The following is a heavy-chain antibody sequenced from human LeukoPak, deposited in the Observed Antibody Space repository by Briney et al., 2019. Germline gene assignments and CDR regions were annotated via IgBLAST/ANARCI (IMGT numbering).Heavy chain of an antibody. CDR3: ARDTYCTSTTCPEGEAFDN. CDR2: ISGSGGST. Sequence: GGSLRLSCAASGFTFSSYAMSWVRQAPGKGLEWVSGISGSGGSTYYADSVKGRFTISRDNAKNSLFLQMNSLRAEDTAVYYCARDTYCTSTTCPEGEAFDNWGQGTMVTVSS. J-gene: IGHJ3*02. CDR1: GFTFSSYA. D-gene: IGHD2-2*01. V-gene: IGHV3-23*01.